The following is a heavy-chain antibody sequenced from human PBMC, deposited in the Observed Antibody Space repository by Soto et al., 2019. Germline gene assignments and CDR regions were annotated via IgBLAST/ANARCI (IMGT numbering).Heavy chain of an antibody. V-gene: IGHV3-48*02. CDR2: MSRSMSAI. CDR3: ARDNLGYSYGNNMDV. CDR1: GFTFSSYS. D-gene: IGHD5-18*01. J-gene: IGHJ6*02. Sequence: PGGSLRLSCAASGFTFSSYSMNWVRQGAGKGLEWVSYMSRSMSAIYYADSVKGRFTISRDSAKNSLYLQMNSLRDEETAVYYCARDNLGYSYGNNMDVWGQGTTVTVSS.